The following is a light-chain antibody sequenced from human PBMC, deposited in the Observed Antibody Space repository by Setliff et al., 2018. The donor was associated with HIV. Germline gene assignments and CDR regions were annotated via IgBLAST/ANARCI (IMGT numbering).Light chain of an antibody. CDR1: SSDVGAYNF. Sequence: SVLTQPRSVSGSPGQSVTFSCTGSSSDVGAYNFVSWYQQHPGKAPKPMIYEVSKRPSGVSYRFSGSKSGNTASLTISGLQAEDEADYYCCSYAGSSSYVFGTGTKVTVL. CDR3: CSYAGSSSYV. J-gene: IGLJ1*01. V-gene: IGLV2-23*02. CDR2: EVS.